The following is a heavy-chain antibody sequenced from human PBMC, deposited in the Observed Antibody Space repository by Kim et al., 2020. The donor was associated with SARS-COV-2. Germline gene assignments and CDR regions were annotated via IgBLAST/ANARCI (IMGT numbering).Heavy chain of an antibody. Sequence: LKGRVTSSVDTSKNRFSLKLSAVTAADTAVYYCARAPITMIVVVKAFDIWGQGTMVTVSS. D-gene: IGHD3-22*01. J-gene: IGHJ3*02. CDR3: ARAPITMIVVVKAFDI. V-gene: IGHV4-31*02.